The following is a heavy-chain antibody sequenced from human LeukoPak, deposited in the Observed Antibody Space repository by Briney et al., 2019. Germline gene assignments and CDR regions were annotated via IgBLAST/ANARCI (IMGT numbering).Heavy chain of an antibody. D-gene: IGHD3-10*01. CDR2: IYYSGST. Sequence: SETLSLTCTVSGGPISSYYWSWIRQPPGKGLEWIGYIYYSGSTNYNPSLKSRVTISVDTSKNQFSLKLSSVTAADTAVYYCERYAMVRGVIRAPFAFDIWGQGTMVTVSS. V-gene: IGHV4-59*01. J-gene: IGHJ3*02. CDR1: GGPISSYY. CDR3: ERYAMVRGVIRAPFAFDI.